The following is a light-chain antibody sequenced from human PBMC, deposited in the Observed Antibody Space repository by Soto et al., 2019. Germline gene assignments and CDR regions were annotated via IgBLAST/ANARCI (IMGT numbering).Light chain of an antibody. CDR1: QTISSW. Sequence: DIQMTQSPSTLSGSVGDRVTITCLASQTISSWLAWYQQKPGKAPKLLIYDASSLESGVPSRFSGSGSGTEFTLTISSLQPDDFATYYCQQYNSYSGTFGQGTRLEIK. J-gene: IGKJ5*01. CDR2: DAS. V-gene: IGKV1-5*01. CDR3: QQYNSYSGT.